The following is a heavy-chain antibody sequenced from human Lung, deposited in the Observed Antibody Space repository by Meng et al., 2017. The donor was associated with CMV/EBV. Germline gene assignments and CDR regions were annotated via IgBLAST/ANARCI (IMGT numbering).Heavy chain of an antibody. CDR2: IRYDGSNK. CDR1: DFTFSYSG. CDR3: AKVRLRFNWNLEY. Sequence: VQLVXXXXXXVQXGXXXTLVCSASDFTFSYSGMHWVRQAPGKGLEWVAFIRYDGSNKYYADSVKGRFTISRDNSRNTLYLQMNSLRTEDTAVYYCAKVRLRFNWNLEYWGQGTLVTVSS. D-gene: IGHD1-20*01. V-gene: IGHV3-30*02. J-gene: IGHJ4*02.